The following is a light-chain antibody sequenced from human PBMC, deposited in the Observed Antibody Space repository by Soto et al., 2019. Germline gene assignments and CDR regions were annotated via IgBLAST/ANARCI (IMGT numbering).Light chain of an antibody. Sequence: IHMTHSPSTVSASVVYRVTITFRASQIISSYLNWYQQKPGKAPKLLIYAASSLQSGVPSRFSGSGSGTDFTLTISSLQPEDFATYYCQQSYSTPITFGQGTRLEI. CDR1: QIISSY. V-gene: IGKV1-39*01. CDR2: AAS. J-gene: IGKJ5*01. CDR3: QQSYSTPIT.